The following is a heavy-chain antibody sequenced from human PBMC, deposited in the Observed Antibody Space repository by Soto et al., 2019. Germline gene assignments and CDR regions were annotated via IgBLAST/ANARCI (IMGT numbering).Heavy chain of an antibody. CDR2: IIPIFGTA. Sequence: QVQLVQSGAEVKKPGPSGKVSCKASGGTFSSYAISWVRQAPGQGLEWLGGIIPIFGTANYAQKFQGRVTITAGESTSTAYLELSSLRSEDTAVYYCADSSGAEGGEHAFDIWGQGTMVTVSS. D-gene: IGHD6-25*01. V-gene: IGHV1-69*01. J-gene: IGHJ3*02. CDR1: GGTFSSYA. CDR3: ADSSGAEGGEHAFDI.